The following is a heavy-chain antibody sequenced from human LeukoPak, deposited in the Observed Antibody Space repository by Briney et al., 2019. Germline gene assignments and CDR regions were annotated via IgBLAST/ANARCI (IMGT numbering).Heavy chain of an antibody. J-gene: IGHJ4*02. CDR3: AKAPYGSASYVDY. Sequence: GRSLRLSCAAAGFTFDDFAMQWVRQAPGKGLEWVSGISWDSKTIGYADSVKGRFTISRDNAKNSVFLQMNSLRTEDTAFYFCAKAPYGSASYVDYWGQGTLVTVSS. D-gene: IGHD3-10*01. CDR2: ISWDSKTI. V-gene: IGHV3-9*01. CDR1: GFTFDDFA.